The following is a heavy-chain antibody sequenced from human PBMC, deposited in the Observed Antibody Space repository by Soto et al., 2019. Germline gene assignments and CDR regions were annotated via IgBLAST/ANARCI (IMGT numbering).Heavy chain of an antibody. Sequence: QVQLVESGGGVVQPGRSLRLSCAASGFMFSSYGIHWVRQAPGRGLEWVAVISYSGTYKYYADSVKGRFTLSRDNSENTVSLQMNSLRPEDTAVYYCAKQYTDLVIGAFDVWGPGAMVTVSS. D-gene: IGHD2-2*01. V-gene: IGHV3-30*18. CDR3: AKQYTDLVIGAFDV. CDR1: GFMFSSYG. CDR2: ISYSGTYK. J-gene: IGHJ3*01.